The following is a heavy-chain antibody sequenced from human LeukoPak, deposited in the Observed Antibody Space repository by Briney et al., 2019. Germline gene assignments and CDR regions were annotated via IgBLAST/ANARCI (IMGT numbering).Heavy chain of an antibody. J-gene: IGHJ3*02. D-gene: IGHD2-2*01. Sequence: ASVKVSCKASGYTFTGYYMHWVRQAPGQGLEWMGWINPNSGGTNYAQKFQGRVTMTRDTSISTAYMELSRLRSGDTAVYYCARDLVLEYAFDIWGQGTMVTVSS. CDR1: GYTFTGYY. CDR2: INPNSGGT. CDR3: ARDLVLEYAFDI. V-gene: IGHV1-2*02.